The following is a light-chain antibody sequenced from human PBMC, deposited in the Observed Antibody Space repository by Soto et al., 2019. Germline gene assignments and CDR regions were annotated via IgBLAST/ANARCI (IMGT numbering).Light chain of an antibody. Sequence: SCRASQSVNTKSAWYQQKPGQAPTLLMSGASNRASGIPARFSGSGSGTDFTLTISSLEPEDFAVYYCQQCGAWTPPTFGQGTRLEIK. V-gene: IGKV3-11*01. CDR2: GAS. J-gene: IGKJ5*01. CDR3: QQCGAWTPPT. CDR1: QSVNTK.